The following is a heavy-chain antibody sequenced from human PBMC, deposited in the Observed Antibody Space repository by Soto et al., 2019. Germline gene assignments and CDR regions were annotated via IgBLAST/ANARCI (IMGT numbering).Heavy chain of an antibody. CDR3: ARSITMVRGVIRWFDP. J-gene: IGHJ5*02. CDR2: IYYSGST. V-gene: IGHV4-59*08. CDR1: GGSISSYY. Sequence: QVQLQESGPGLVKPSETLSLTCTVSGGSISSYYWSWIRQPPGKGLEWIGYIYYSGSTNYNPSLKSRVTISVDTSKNQFSLKLSSVTAADTAVYYCARSITMVRGVIRWFDPWGQGTLVTVSS. D-gene: IGHD3-10*01.